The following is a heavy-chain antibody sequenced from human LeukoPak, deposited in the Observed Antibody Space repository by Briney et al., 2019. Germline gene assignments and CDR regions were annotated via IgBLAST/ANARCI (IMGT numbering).Heavy chain of an antibody. CDR1: GFTFSTYG. D-gene: IGHD5-18*01. Sequence: GGSLRLSCAASGFTFSTYGMRWVRQAPGKGLQWVAVIRYDGSNKNYGDSVKGRFTISRDNSKNTLYLQMNSLRAEDTALYYCARALSAMVADNWGQGTLVTVSS. J-gene: IGHJ4*02. CDR2: IRYDGSNK. CDR3: ARALSAMVADN. V-gene: IGHV3-33*01.